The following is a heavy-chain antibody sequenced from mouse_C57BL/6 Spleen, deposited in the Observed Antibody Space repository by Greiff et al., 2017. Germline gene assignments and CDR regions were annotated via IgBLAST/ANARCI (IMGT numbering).Heavy chain of an antibody. D-gene: IGHD1-3*01. J-gene: IGHJ2*01. CDR2: IYPGGGYT. CDR1: GYTFTNYW. V-gene: IGHV1-63*01. Sequence: QVQLQQSGAELVRPGTSVKMSCKASGYTFTNYWIGWAKQRPGHGLEWIGDIYPGGGYTNYNEKFKGKATLTADKSSSTAYMQFSSLTSEDSAIYYCARGGSYPCYCDYWGLGTTLTVSS. CDR3: ARGGSYPCYCDY.